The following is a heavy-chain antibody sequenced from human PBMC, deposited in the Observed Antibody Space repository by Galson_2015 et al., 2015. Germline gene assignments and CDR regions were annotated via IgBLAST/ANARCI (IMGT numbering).Heavy chain of an antibody. CDR1: GGSISSYY. J-gene: IGHJ3*02. Sequence: TLSLTCTVSGGSISSYYWSWIRQPPGKGLEWIGYIYYSGSTNYNPSLKSRVTISVDTSKNQFSLKLSSVTAADTAVYYCARRAGYYDFWSGHTPPFAFDIWGQGTMVTVSS. V-gene: IGHV4-59*01. D-gene: IGHD3-3*01. CDR3: ARRAGYYDFWSGHTPPFAFDI. CDR2: IYYSGST.